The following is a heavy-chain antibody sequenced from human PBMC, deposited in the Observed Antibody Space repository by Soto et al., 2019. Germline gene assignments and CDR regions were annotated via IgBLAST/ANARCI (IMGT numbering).Heavy chain of an antibody. CDR1: GFALINYW. CDR3: VRELGLAY. J-gene: IGHJ4*02. CDR2: INKDGSQK. D-gene: IGHD7-27*01. Sequence: WGSLRLSCAASGFALINYWITFFRQSPFKWLEWVANINKDGSQKNYVDSVKGRFTIARDNGQNSLSLQMNSLRVEDTAVYYCVRELGLAYWGQGALVTVSS. V-gene: IGHV3-7*03.